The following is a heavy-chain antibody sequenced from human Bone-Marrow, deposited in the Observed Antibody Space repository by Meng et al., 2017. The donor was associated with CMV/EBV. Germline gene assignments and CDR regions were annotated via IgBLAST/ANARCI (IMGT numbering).Heavy chain of an antibody. CDR3: ARGRRRFLEWLANYGMDV. Sequence: SETLSLTCAVYGGSFSGYYWSWIRQPPGKGLEWIGEINHSGSTNYNPSLKSRVTISVDTSKNQFSLKLSSVTAADTAVYYCARGRRRFLEWLANYGMDVWGQGTMVTGSS. CDR1: GGSFSGYY. J-gene: IGHJ6*02. D-gene: IGHD3-3*01. CDR2: INHSGST. V-gene: IGHV4-34*01.